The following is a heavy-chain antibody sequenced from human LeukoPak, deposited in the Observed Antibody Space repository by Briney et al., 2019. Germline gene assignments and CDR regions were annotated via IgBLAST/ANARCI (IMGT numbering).Heavy chain of an antibody. V-gene: IGHV4-30-4*08. J-gene: IGHJ4*01. CDR1: GGSISSGDYY. D-gene: IGHD5-18*01. CDR2: IYYSGST. CDR3: ARVRIQLSGYYFDY. Sequence: PSQTLSLTCTVSGGSISSGDYYWSWIRQPPGKALGWIGYIYYSGSTYYNPSLKSRVTISVDTSKNQFSLKLSSVTAADTAVYYCARVRIQLSGYYFDYWGQGTLVTVSS.